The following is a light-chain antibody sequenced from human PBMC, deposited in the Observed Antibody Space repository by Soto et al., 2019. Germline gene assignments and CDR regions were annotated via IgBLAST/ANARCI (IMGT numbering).Light chain of an antibody. CDR3: CSFARGDVIL. CDR2: EAT. Sequence: QSALTQPASVSGFPERPITIPSPETSIYVGNYNLVSWYQQYPGKAPKPIIYEATERPSGISNRFSGAKSGNTASLTISGLQAEDEAEYYCCSFARGDVILFGGGTKLTVL. CDR1: SIYVGNYNL. J-gene: IGLJ3*02. V-gene: IGLV2-23*01.